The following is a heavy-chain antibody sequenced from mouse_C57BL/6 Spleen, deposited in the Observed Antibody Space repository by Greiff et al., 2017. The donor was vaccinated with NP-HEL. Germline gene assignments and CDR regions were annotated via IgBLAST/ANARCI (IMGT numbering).Heavy chain of an antibody. Sequence: VQLQQSGPELVKPGASVKISCKASGYTFTDYYMNWVKQSHGKSLEWIGDINPNNGGTSYNQKFKGKATLTVDKSSSTAYMELRSLTSEDSAVYYCARGHLHAMDYWGQGTSVTVSS. J-gene: IGHJ4*01. CDR2: INPNNGGT. CDR3: ARGHLHAMDY. CDR1: GYTFTDYY. V-gene: IGHV1-26*01.